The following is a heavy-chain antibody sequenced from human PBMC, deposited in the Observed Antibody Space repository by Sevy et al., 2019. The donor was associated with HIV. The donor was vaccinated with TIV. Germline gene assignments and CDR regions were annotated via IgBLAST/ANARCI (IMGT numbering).Heavy chain of an antibody. D-gene: IGHD2-2*01. CDR2: IIPIFGTA. V-gene: IGHV1-69*13. Sequence: ASVKVSCKASGGTFSSYAISWVRQAPGQGLEWMGGIIPIFGTANYAQKFQGRVTITADESTSTAYMELSSLRSEDTAVYYCARDQGVVVPAATGNWFYPWGQGTLVTVS. J-gene: IGHJ5*02. CDR3: ARDQGVVVPAATGNWFYP. CDR1: GGTFSSYA.